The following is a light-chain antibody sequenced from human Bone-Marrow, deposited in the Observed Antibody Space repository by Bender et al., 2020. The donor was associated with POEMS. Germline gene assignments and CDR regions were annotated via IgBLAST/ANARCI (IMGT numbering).Light chain of an antibody. CDR1: SSDVGGYNY. CDR2: DVS. J-gene: IGLJ3*02. Sequence: QSVLTQPPSVSGAPGQSVTISCTGTSSDVGGYNYVSWYQQHPGKAPKLIIYDVSYRPSGVSNRFSGSKSGNTASLTISGLQAGDEADYYRSSYAGTSSWVFGGGTKLTVL. V-gene: IGLV2-14*01. CDR3: SSYAGTSSWV.